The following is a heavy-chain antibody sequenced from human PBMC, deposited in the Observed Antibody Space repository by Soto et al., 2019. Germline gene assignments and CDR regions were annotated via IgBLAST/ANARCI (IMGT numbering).Heavy chain of an antibody. CDR1: GGSIRSNNR. D-gene: IGHD1-26*01. J-gene: IGHJ4*02. Sequence: SETLSLTCAVSGGSIRSNNRWSWVRQPPGKGLEWIGEIFHSGSTNYNPSLRTRVTISVDKSKNQFSLKLSSVTAADTAVYYCARVYSGSYSDYWGQGTLVTVSS. CDR3: ARVYSGSYSDY. CDR2: IFHSGST. V-gene: IGHV4-4*02.